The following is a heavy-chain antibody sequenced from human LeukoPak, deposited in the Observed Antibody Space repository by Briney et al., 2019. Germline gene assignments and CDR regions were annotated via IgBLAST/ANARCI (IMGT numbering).Heavy chain of an antibody. D-gene: IGHD3-10*01. V-gene: IGHV1-18*01. CDR2: ISAYNGNT. J-gene: IGHJ2*01. Sequence: ASVKVSCKASGYTFTSYGISWVRQAPGQGLEWMGWISAYNGNTNYAQKLQGRVTMTTDTSTSTAYMELRSLRSDDTAVYYRARGGGDYYGSGSYLYFDLRGRGTLVTVSS. CDR3: ARGGGDYYGSGSYLYFDL. CDR1: GYTFTSYG.